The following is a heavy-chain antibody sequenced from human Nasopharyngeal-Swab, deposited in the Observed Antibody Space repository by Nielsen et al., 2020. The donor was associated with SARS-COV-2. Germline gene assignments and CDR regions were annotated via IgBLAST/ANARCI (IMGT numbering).Heavy chain of an antibody. CDR1: GFTFNNYN. CDR2: ISSSSSYI. D-gene: IGHD3-3*01. J-gene: IGHJ6*02. CDR3: ARDGLDYDFWSAYFMDV. V-gene: IGHV3-21*01. Sequence: GESLQISCAASGFTFNNYNFNWVRQAPGEGLEWVSSISSSSSYIYYADSVKGRFTISRDNAKNSLYLQMNSLRAEDTAVYYCARDGLDYDFWSAYFMDVWGQGTTVTVSS.